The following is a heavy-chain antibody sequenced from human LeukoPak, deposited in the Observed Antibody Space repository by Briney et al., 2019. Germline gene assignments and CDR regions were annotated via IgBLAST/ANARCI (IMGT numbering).Heavy chain of an antibody. J-gene: IGHJ4*02. CDR3: AREGGVVVAFDY. CDR1: GFTFSSYA. CDR2: ISYDGSNK. D-gene: IGHD2-15*01. V-gene: IGHV3-30-3*01. Sequence: GRSLRLSCAASGFTFSSYAMHWVRQAPGKGLEWVAVISYDGSNKYYADSMKGRFTISRDNSKNTLYLQMNSLRAEDTAVYYCAREGGVVVAFDYWGQGTLVTVSS.